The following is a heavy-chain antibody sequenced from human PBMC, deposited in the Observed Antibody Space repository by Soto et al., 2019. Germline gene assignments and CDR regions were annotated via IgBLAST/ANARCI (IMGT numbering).Heavy chain of an antibody. D-gene: IGHD2-2*02. CDR1: GYTFTDYY. Sequence: ASVKASCKASGYTFTDYYIYWLRQAPGHGLEWMGWINPNSGATNYAHNFQGRVTVTRDTSIRAAYMELSRLSSDDTAVYYCAKDQGGYMVSGMDVWGQGTTVTVSS. V-gene: IGHV1-2*02. CDR3: AKDQGGYMVSGMDV. J-gene: IGHJ6*02. CDR2: INPNSGAT.